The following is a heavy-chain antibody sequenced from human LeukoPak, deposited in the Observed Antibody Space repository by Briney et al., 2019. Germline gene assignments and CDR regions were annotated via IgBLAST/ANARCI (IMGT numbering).Heavy chain of an antibody. Sequence: GGSLRLSCAASGFTFSNAWMSWVRQAPGKGLEWVGRIKSKTDGETTDYAAPVKGRFTISRDDSKNTLYLQMNSLKTEDTAVYYCQGTAVLIRGVISNAFDIWGQGTMVTVSS. CDR1: GFTFSNAW. CDR2: IKSKTDGETT. V-gene: IGHV3-15*01. J-gene: IGHJ3*02. CDR3: QGTAVLIRGVISNAFDI. D-gene: IGHD3-10*01.